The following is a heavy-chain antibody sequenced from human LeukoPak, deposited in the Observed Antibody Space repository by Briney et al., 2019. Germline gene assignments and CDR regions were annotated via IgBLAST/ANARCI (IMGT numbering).Heavy chain of an antibody. CDR1: GFTFSSYA. V-gene: IGHV3-23*01. CDR3: AKDIEEMLHAMGKYCFEN. J-gene: IGHJ4*02. CDR2: ISGSGGST. Sequence: GGSLRLSCAASGFTFSSYAMSWVRQAPGKGLEWVSAISGSGGSTYYADSVKGRFTISRDNSKNTLYLQINSLRAEDTAVYYCAKDIEEMLHAMGKYCFENWGPGTLVTVSS. D-gene: IGHD5-18*01.